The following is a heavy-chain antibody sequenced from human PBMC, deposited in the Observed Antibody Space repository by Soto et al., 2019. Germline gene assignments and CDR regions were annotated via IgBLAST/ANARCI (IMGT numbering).Heavy chain of an antibody. CDR3: ARIVVIPAAPDYYNYYGVDV. Sequence: TLEIMSLTCTVSGGCVSSYYWSWIRQPPGKGLEWIGYIYYSGSTYYNLSLKSRVTMSVDTSKNQFSLKISSVTAADTSVYYCARIVVIPAAPDYYNYYGVDVWGQGTTVTVSS. CDR2: IYYSGST. V-gene: IGHV4-59*04. CDR1: GGCVSSYY. J-gene: IGHJ6*02. D-gene: IGHD2-2*01.